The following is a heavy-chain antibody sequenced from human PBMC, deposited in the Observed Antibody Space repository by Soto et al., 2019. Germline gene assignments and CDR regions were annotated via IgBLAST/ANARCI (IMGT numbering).Heavy chain of an antibody. CDR2: ISGYGGST. V-gene: IGHV3-23*01. CDR1: GFTLCSYS. J-gene: IGHJ6*02. Sequence: GGSLSLSCAASGFTLCSYSMSWFRQAPGKWLEWVSAISGYGGSTHYADSVKGRFTISRDNSKNTLYLQMNSLRDEDTAVYYCAKGIVPDHYYYYGMDVWGQGTKVIVSS. D-gene: IGHD3-16*02. CDR3: AKGIVPDHYYYYGMDV.